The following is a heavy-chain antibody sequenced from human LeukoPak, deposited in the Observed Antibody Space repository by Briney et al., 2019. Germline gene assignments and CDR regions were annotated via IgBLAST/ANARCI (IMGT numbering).Heavy chain of an antibody. CDR3: TTDYYGSGSYFRY. Sequence: GGSLRLSCAASGFTFNIHAMSWVRQAPGKGLEWVGRIKSKTDGGTTDYAAPVKGRFTISRDDSKNTLYLQMNSLKTEDTAVYYCTTDYYGSGSYFRYWGQGTLVTVSS. V-gene: IGHV3-15*01. CDR2: IKSKTDGGTT. CDR1: GFTFNIHA. D-gene: IGHD3-10*01. J-gene: IGHJ4*02.